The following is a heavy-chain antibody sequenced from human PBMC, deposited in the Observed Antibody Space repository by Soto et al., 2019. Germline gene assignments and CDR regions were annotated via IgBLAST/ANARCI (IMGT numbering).Heavy chain of an antibody. J-gene: IGHJ6*02. CDR2: IIPIFGTA. CDR1: GGTFSSYA. V-gene: IGHV1-69*01. D-gene: IGHD1-7*01. CDR3: ARGPLVNWNSPYYGMDV. Sequence: QVQLVQSGAEVKKPGSSVKVSCKASGGTFSSYAISWVRQAPGQGLEWMGGIIPIFGTANYAQKFQGRVTITADESMSTAYMELSSLRSEDTAVYYCARGPLVNWNSPYYGMDVWGQGTTVTVSS.